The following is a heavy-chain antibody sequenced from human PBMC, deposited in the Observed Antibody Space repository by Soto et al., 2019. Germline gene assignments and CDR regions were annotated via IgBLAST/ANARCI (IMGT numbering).Heavy chain of an antibody. CDR3: ARGISSGWRGGGFDY. D-gene: IGHD6-19*01. Sequence: GASVKVSCKASGYTFTSFYMXWVRXAXVQGLEWMGIINPSGGSTSYAQKFQGRVTMTRDTSTSTVYMELSSLRSEDTAVYYCARGISSGWRGGGFDYWGQGTLVTVS. CDR1: GYTFTSFY. J-gene: IGHJ4*02. V-gene: IGHV1-46*03. CDR2: INPSGGST.